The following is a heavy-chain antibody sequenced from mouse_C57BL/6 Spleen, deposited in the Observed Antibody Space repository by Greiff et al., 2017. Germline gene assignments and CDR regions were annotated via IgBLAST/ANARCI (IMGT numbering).Heavy chain of an antibody. CDR1: GYAFSSYW. V-gene: IGHV1-80*01. Sequence: QVQLQQSGAELVKPGASVKISCKASGYAFSSYWMNWVKQRPGKGLEWIGQIYPGDGDTNYNGKFKGKATMTADKSTSTAYMQLSRLTSEDSAVYCCARGDSTGVFDYWGQGTTLTVSS. CDR2: IYPGDGDT. J-gene: IGHJ2*01. CDR3: ARGDSTGVFDY. D-gene: IGHD1-1*01.